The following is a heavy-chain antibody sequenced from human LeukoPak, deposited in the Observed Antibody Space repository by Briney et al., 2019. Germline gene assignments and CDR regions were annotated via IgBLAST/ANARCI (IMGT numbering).Heavy chain of an antibody. CDR3: AKDGVGYCSSTSCYQQDAFDI. CDR1: GFTFSGSA. V-gene: IGHV3-30*02. Sequence: GGSLRLSCAASGFTFSGSAMHWVRQAPGKGLEWVAFIRYDGSNKYYADSVKGRFTISRDNSKNTLYLQMNSLRAEDTAVYYCAKDGVGYCSSTSCYQQDAFDIWGQGTMVTVSS. J-gene: IGHJ3*02. CDR2: IRYDGSNK. D-gene: IGHD2-2*01.